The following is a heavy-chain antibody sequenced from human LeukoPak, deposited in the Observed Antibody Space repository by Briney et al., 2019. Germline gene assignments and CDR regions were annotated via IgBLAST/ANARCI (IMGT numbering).Heavy chain of an antibody. CDR2: INYSGNT. J-gene: IGHJ5*02. CDR1: GGSISSYY. V-gene: IGHV4-59*01. Sequence: SETLSLTCTVSGGSISSYYWSWIRQPPGKGLEWIGCINYSGNTNYNPSLKSRVTISVDTPKNQFSLKLSSVTAADTAVYYCARDRWFDPWGQGTLVTVSS. CDR3: ARDRWFDP.